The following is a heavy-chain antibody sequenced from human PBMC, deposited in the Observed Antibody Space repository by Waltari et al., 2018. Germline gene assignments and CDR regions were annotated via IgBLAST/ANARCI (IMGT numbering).Heavy chain of an antibody. D-gene: IGHD3-22*01. Sequence: EVQLVQSGAEVKKPGESLKISCKGSGYSFTRYWIGWLRQMPGKGLEWMGIIYPGDSDTRYSPSFQGQVTISADKSISTAYLQWSSLKASDTAMYYCARSLSRDYDSSEDAFDIWGQGTMVTVSS. CDR1: GYSFTRYW. J-gene: IGHJ3*02. CDR3: ARSLSRDYDSSEDAFDI. V-gene: IGHV5-51*01. CDR2: IYPGDSDT.